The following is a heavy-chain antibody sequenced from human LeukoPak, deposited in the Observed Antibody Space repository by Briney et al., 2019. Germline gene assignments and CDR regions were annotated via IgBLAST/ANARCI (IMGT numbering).Heavy chain of an antibody. V-gene: IGHV3-48*04. J-gene: IGHJ6*03. D-gene: IGHD6-6*01. CDR1: GFTFSQYN. CDR3: ARDRSSSHYYYMDV. CDR2: ISSSSSPI. Sequence: GGSLRLSCAASGFTFSQYNMNWVRQVPGKGLEWISHISSSSSPIYYADSAKGRFTISRDNTKNSLYLQMNSLRAEDTAVYHCARDRSSSHYYYMDVWGKGTTVTVSS.